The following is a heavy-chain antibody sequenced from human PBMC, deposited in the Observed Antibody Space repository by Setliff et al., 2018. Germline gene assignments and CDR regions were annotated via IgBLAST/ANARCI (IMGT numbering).Heavy chain of an antibody. CDR1: GYAFTDYY. Sequence: GASVKVSCKSSGYAFTDYYIHWIRQAPGQGPEWMGWINPHNGGTVYAENFQGRVTLTRDTSIATAYMELSRLSSDDTAVYYCSRGRRGSTWTSDFWGQGTQVTVSS. D-gene: IGHD6-6*01. CDR2: INPHNGGT. J-gene: IGHJ4*02. V-gene: IGHV1-2*02. CDR3: SRGRRGSTWTSDF.